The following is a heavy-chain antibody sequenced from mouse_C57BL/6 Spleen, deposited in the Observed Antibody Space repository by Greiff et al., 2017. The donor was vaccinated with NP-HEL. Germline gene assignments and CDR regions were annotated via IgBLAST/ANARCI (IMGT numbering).Heavy chain of an antibody. CDR1: GFSLTSYG. CDR3: ANYYGSSYGYAMDY. J-gene: IGHJ4*01. V-gene: IGHV2-2*01. CDR2: IWSGGST. D-gene: IGHD1-1*01. Sequence: VQLQQSGPGLVQPSQSLSITCTVSGFSLTSYGVHWVRQSPGKGLEWLGVIWSGGSTDYNAAFISRLSISKDNSKSQVFFKMNSLQADDTAIYYCANYYGSSYGYAMDYWGQGTSVTVSS.